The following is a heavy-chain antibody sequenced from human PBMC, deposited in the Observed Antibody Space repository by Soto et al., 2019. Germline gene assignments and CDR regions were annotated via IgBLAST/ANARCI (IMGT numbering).Heavy chain of an antibody. CDR2: SYYSGST. D-gene: IGHD5-18*01. CDR1: GGSISSGGYY. J-gene: IGHJ6*02. Sequence: PSETLSLACTVSGGSISSGGYYWSWIRQNPGKGLEWIGYSYYSGSTYYNPSLKSRVTISVDTSKNQFSLKLSSVTAADTAVYYCAREELWANYGMDVWGQGTTVTVSS. V-gene: IGHV4-31*03. CDR3: AREELWANYGMDV.